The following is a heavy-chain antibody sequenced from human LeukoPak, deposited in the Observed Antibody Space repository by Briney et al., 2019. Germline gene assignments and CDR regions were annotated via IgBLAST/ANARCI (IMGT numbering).Heavy chain of an antibody. V-gene: IGHV4-4*07. CDR1: AGSISNYY. D-gene: IGHD4-11*01. J-gene: IGHJ4*02. Sequence: SETLSLTCTVSAGSISNYYWSWIRQSDGEGLEWIGRISSSGSTNYNPSLKSRVTMSVATSQNQFSLKLTTVTAADTAIYFCARVEGNYRYYFDYWGQGTLVTVSS. CDR3: ARVEGNYRYYFDY. CDR2: ISSSGST.